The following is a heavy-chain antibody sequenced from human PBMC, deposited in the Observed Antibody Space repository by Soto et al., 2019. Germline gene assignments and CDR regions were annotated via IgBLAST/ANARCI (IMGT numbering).Heavy chain of an antibody. D-gene: IGHD3-22*01. Sequence: EVQLLESGGGLVQPGGSLRLSCAASGFTFSSYAMSWVRQAPGKGLEWVSYISSSGSTIYYADSVKGRFTISRDNAKNSLYLQMNSLRAEDTAVYYCASGGGGYYLYYFDYWGQGTLVTVSS. CDR3: ASGGGGYYLYYFDY. CDR1: GFTFSSYA. J-gene: IGHJ4*02. V-gene: IGHV3-48*04. CDR2: ISSSGSTI.